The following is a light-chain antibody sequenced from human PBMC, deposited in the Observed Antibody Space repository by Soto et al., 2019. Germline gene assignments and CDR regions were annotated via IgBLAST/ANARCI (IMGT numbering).Light chain of an antibody. V-gene: IGLV1-40*01. Sequence: QSVLTQPPSVSGAPGQRVTISCTGSSSNIGAGYDVHWYQQLPGTAPKLLIYGNSNRPSGVPDRFSGSKSGTSASLAITGLQAEDEADYYCQSYDSSPSALVFGGGTKLTVL. CDR3: QSYDSSPSALV. CDR1: SSNIGAGYD. CDR2: GNS. J-gene: IGLJ2*01.